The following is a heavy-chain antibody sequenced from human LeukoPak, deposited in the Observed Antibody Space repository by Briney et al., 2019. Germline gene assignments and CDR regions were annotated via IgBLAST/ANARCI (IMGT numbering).Heavy chain of an antibody. CDR1: GLTFGDYA. CDR3: TRAGGYYGSGSSPVGLNYYYMDV. D-gene: IGHD3-10*01. V-gene: IGHV3-49*04. CDR2: IRSKAYGGTT. Sequence: GGSLRLSCTASGLTFGDYAMSWVRQAPGKGLEWVGFIRSKAYGGTTEYAASVKGRFTISRDDSKSIAYLQMNSLKTEDTAVYYCTRAGGYYGSGSSPVGLNYYYMDVWGKGTTVTISS. J-gene: IGHJ6*03.